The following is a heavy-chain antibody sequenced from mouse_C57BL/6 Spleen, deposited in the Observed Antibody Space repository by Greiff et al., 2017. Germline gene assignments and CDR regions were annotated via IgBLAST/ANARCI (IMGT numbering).Heavy chain of an antibody. D-gene: IGHD2-3*01. V-gene: IGHV1-69*01. Sequence: QVQLQQPGAELVMPGASVKLSCKASGYTFTRYWMHWVKQRPGPGLEWIGEIDPSDSYTTYNQQFKGKSTLTVDKSSSTAYMQLSSLTSEDSAVYYCARWLPRYFDVWGTGTTVTVSS. CDR2: IDPSDSYT. J-gene: IGHJ1*03. CDR1: GYTFTRYW. CDR3: ARWLPRYFDV.